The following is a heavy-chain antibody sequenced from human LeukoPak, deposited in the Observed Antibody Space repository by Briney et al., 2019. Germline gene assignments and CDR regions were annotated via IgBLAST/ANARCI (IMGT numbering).Heavy chain of an antibody. J-gene: IGHJ5*02. D-gene: IGHD6-13*01. CDR3: ARETGNAAAGTLKFDP. CDR2: ISSSSSYI. Sequence: PGGSLRLSCAASGFTFSSYAMSWVRQAPGKGLEWVSSISSSSSYIYYADSVKGRFTISRDNAKNPLYLQMNSLRAEDTAVYYCARETGNAAAGTLKFDPWGQGTLVTVSS. V-gene: IGHV3-21*01. CDR1: GFTFSSYA.